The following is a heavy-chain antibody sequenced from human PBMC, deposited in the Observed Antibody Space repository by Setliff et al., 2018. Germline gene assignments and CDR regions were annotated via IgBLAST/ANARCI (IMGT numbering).Heavy chain of an antibody. CDR1: GDSIRSSRYY. V-gene: IGHV4-39*07. CDR2: IYSSGNT. J-gene: IGHJ3*02. Sequence: PSETLSLTCTVSGDSIRSSRYYWGWIRQPPGKGLEWIGSIYSSGNTYYNPSLKRRVTISVDTTKNQFSLQLNSVTAADTAVYYCARDPSSVAVDDAFDIWGQGTMVTVSS. CDR3: ARDPSSVAVDDAFDI. D-gene: IGHD6-19*01.